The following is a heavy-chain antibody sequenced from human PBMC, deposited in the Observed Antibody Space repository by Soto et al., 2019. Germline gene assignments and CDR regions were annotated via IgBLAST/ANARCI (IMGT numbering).Heavy chain of an antibody. V-gene: IGHV3-48*01. CDR3: AREGALVWFEA. D-gene: IGHD2-2*01. Sequence: GGSLRLSCAASGFTFSSYSMNWVRRAPGKGLEWVSYISTSGNSIYYADSVRGRFTISRDSAKNSLYLQMNSLRVEDTAVYYCAREGALVWFEAWGQGTLVTVSS. CDR2: ISTSGNSI. J-gene: IGHJ5*02. CDR1: GFTFSSYS.